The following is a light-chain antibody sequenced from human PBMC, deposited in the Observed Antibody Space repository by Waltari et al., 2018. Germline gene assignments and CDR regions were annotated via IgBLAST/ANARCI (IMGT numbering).Light chain of an antibody. CDR2: DVS. CDR3: CSYAGSYTWV. J-gene: IGLJ3*02. V-gene: IGLV2-11*01. CDR1: SSDVGGYNY. Sequence: QSALTQPRSVSGSPGQSVTISCTATSSDVGGYNYVSWYQQHPGKAPKLMIYDVSNRPSVVPDRFSGSKAGNAAPLTISGLQAEDEADYYCCSYAGSYTWVFGGGTKLTVL.